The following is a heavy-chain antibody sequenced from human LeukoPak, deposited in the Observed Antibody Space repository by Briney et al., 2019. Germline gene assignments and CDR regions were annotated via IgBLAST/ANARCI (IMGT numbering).Heavy chain of an antibody. CDR1: GFTFSSNY. J-gene: IGHJ4*02. Sequence: GGSLRLSCAASGFTFSSNYMSWVRQAPGKGLEXXXVXYSGGSTXXXDSVXGXFTXSRDNSKNTLYLQMNSLRAEDTAVYYCARESQWGSSTVFDYWGQGTLVTVSS. CDR3: ARESQWGSSTVFDY. V-gene: IGHV3-53*01. D-gene: IGHD6-6*01. CDR2: XYSGGST.